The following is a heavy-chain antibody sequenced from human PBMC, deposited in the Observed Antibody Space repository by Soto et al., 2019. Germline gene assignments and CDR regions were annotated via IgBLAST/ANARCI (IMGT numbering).Heavy chain of an antibody. J-gene: IGHJ4*02. CDR3: AKDTIAYCGGDCYSFFDY. Sequence: GGSLRLSCAASGFSFSSYWMHWVRQDPGTGLVWVSRINTDGSSRDYADSVKGRLTISRDNTKNTLYLQMNSLRAEDTAVYYCAKDTIAYCGGDCYSFFDYWGQGTLVTVSS. CDR1: GFSFSSYW. D-gene: IGHD2-21*02. CDR2: INTDGSSR. V-gene: IGHV3-74*01.